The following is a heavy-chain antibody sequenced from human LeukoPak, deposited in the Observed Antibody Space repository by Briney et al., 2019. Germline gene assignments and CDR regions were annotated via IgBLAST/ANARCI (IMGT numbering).Heavy chain of an antibody. V-gene: IGHV3-7*01. CDR3: ARERDGRFFDY. J-gene: IGHJ4*01. CDR1: GLTFRSFW. Sequence: GGSLRLSCTVSGLTFRSFWMSWVRQAPGKGLEWVANINQEGTERYFVDSVRGRFTISRDNAKNSLHLQMNTLTAEDTAVYYCARERDGRFFDYWGHGTLVTVSS. CDR2: INQEGTER. D-gene: IGHD5-24*01.